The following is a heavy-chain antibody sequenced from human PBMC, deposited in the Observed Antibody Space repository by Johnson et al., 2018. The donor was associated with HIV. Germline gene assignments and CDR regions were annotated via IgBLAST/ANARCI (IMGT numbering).Heavy chain of an antibody. CDR3: ARDRAGFDI. J-gene: IGHJ3*02. CDR1: GFNFSTYW. D-gene: IGHD6-19*01. V-gene: IGHV3-7*05. Sequence: VQLVESGGGVVRPGGSLRLSCAASGFNFSTYWMSWVRQVPGKGLEWVANIKQDGSEKYYADSVKGRFTISRDNAKNSLYLQMNSLRAEDTALYYCARDRAGFDIWGQGTMVTVSS. CDR2: IKQDGSEK.